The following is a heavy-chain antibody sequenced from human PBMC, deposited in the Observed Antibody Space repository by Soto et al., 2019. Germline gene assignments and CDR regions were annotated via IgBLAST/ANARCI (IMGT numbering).Heavy chain of an antibody. CDR2: IIPILGIA. D-gene: IGHD3-10*01. J-gene: IGHJ6*02. Sequence: SVKVSCKASGGTFSSYTISWVRQAPGQGLEWMGRIIPILGIANYAQKFQGRVTITADKSTSTAYMELSSLRSEDTAVYYCARESTMVRGVTDYYYYGMDVWGQGTTVTVSS. CDR3: ARESTMVRGVTDYYYYGMDV. V-gene: IGHV1-69*04. CDR1: GGTFSSYT.